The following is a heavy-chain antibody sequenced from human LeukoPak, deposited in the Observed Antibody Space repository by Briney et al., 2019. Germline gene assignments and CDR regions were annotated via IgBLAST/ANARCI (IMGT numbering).Heavy chain of an antibody. V-gene: IGHV4-59*01. CDR1: GGSISSYY. D-gene: IGHD3-22*01. CDR2: IYYSGST. J-gene: IGHJ4*02. Sequence: SETLSLTCTVSGGSISSYYWSWIRQPPGKGLEWIGYIYYSGSTNYNPSLKSRVTISVDTSKNQFSLKLSSVTAADTAVYYCAREGGDYYDSSGYLYFDYWGQGTLVTVSS. CDR3: AREGGDYYDSSGYLYFDY.